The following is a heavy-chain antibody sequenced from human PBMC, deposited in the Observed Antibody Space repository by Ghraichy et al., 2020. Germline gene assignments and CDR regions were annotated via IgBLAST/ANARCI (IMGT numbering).Heavy chain of an antibody. Sequence: LSLTCAVSGLTFSGYTMKWVRQAPGKGLEWISFISNGDGTIYYADSVKGRFTISRDNAKNSLYLQMNSLRDEDTAVYYCATGGGKFWGQGTLVTVSS. J-gene: IGHJ4*02. V-gene: IGHV3-48*02. D-gene: IGHD4-23*01. CDR1: GLTFSGYT. CDR2: ISNGDGTI. CDR3: ATGGGKF.